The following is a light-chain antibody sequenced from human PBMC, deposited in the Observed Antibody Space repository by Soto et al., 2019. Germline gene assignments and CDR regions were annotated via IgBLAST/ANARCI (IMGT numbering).Light chain of an antibody. J-gene: IGKJ5*01. CDR3: QQRSNWPPIT. V-gene: IGKV3-11*01. Sequence: EIVLTQSPATLSLSPGERATLSCRASQSVSSYLAWYQQKPGQAPRLLIYDASNRATSITARFSGSGSGTDFTLTISSLEPEDFAVYYCQQRSNWPPITFGQGTRLEIK. CDR2: DAS. CDR1: QSVSSY.